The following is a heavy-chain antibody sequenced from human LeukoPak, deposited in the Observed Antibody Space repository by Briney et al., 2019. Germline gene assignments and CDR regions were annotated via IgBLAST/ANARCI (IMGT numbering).Heavy chain of an antibody. D-gene: IGHD6-13*01. V-gene: IGHV1-2*02. CDR3: ARGSYSSSWYKFDP. CDR1: GYTFTGYY. Sequence: GASVMVSCKASGYTFTGYYMHWVRQAPGQGLEWMGWINPNSGGTNYAQKFQGRVTMTRDTSISTAYMELSRLRSDDTAVYYCARGSYSSSWYKFDPWGQGTLVTVSS. CDR2: INPNSGGT. J-gene: IGHJ5*02.